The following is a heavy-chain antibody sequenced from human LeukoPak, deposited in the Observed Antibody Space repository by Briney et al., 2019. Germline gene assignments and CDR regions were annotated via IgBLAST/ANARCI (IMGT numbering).Heavy chain of an antibody. V-gene: IGHV6-1*01. CDR2: TYYRSTWYN. D-gene: IGHD2-2*01. J-gene: IGHJ5*02. Sequence: SQTLSLTCAISGDIVSSNSVTWNWIRQSPSRGLEWLGRTYYRSTWYNDYAVSARGRITVNPDTSKNQFSLHLNSVTPEDTAVYYCARRLTQYDCFDPWGQGILVTVSS. CDR3: ARRLTQYDCFDP. CDR1: GDIVSSNSVT.